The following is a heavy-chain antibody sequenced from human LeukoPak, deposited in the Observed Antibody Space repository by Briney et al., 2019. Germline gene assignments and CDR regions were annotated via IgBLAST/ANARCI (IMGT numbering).Heavy chain of an antibody. Sequence: ESGGSLRLSCAASGFTFSSYAMSWVRQAPGKGLEWVSAISGSGGSTYYADSVKGRFTISRDNSKNTLYLQMNSLRAEDTAVYYCARGIGDGFFDYWGQGTLVTVSS. V-gene: IGHV3-23*01. CDR3: ARGIGDGFFDY. J-gene: IGHJ4*02. CDR2: ISGSGGST. D-gene: IGHD5-24*01. CDR1: GFTFSSYA.